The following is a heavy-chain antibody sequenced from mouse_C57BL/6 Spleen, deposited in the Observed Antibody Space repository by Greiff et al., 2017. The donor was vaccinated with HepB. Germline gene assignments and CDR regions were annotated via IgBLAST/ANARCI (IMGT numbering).Heavy chain of an antibody. CDR1: GFNIKDYY. D-gene: IGHD1-1*01. J-gene: IGHJ2*01. CDR3: TSYYYGSSPLFDY. CDR2: IDPEDGDT. V-gene: IGHV14-1*01. Sequence: VQLQQSGAELVRPGASVKLSCTASGFNIKDYYMHWVKQRPEQGLEWIGRIDPEDGDTEYAPKFQGKATMTADTSSNTAYLQLSSLTSEDTAVYDCTSYYYGSSPLFDYWGQGTTLTVSS.